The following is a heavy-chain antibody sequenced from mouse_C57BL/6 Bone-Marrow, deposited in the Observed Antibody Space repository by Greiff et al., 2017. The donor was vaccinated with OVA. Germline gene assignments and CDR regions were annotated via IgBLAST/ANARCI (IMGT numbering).Heavy chain of an antibody. V-gene: IGHV1-50*01. J-gene: IGHJ4*01. CDR3: ASEPAQVPYYAMDY. CDR2: IDPSDSYN. CDR1: GYTFTSYW. D-gene: IGHD3-2*02. Sequence: QVHVKQPGAELVKPGASVKLSCKASGYTFTSYWMQWVKQRPGQGLEWIGEIDPSDSYNNYNQKFKGKATLTVDTSSSTAYMQLSSLTSEDSAVYYCASEPAQVPYYAMDYWGQGTSVTVSS.